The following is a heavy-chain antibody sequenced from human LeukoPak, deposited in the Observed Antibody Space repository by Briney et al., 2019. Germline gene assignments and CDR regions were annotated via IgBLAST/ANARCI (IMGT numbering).Heavy chain of an antibody. CDR3: ARYRRGYYYYFDY. CDR1: GFTFSGYS. CDR2: IYGGGST. Sequence: PGGSLRLSCAASGFTFSGYSMSWVRQAPGKGPEWVSVIYGGGSTYYADSVKGRFTISRDNSKNTLYLQMNSLRAEDTAVYYCARYRRGYYYYFDYWGQGTLVTVSS. D-gene: IGHD3-22*01. V-gene: IGHV3-53*01. J-gene: IGHJ4*02.